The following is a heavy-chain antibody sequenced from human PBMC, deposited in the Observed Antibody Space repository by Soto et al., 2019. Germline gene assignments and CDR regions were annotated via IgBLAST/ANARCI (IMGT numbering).Heavy chain of an antibody. Sequence: QVQLVQSGAEVKKPGASVKVSCKASGYTFTSYGISWVRQAPGQGLEWMGWISAYNGNTNYAQMFQGRVSMTTDTSTTTAYLDLRRLISDETAVYYCARTGGNSGYYRDFEYWGQGTLVTVSS. D-gene: IGHD5-12*01. CDR1: GYTFTSYG. J-gene: IGHJ4*02. V-gene: IGHV1-18*01. CDR3: ARTGGNSGYYRDFEY. CDR2: ISAYNGNT.